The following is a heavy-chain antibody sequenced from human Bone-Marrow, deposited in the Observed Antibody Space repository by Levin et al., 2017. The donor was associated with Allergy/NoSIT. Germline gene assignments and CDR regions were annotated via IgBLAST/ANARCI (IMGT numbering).Heavy chain of an antibody. J-gene: IGHJ5*02. Sequence: GGSLRLSCAASGFTFSTFAMCWVRQAPGKGLEWVSGISGSDDKTYYSESVEGRFTISRDNANNRVYLHMNSLRAEDTAVYFCRKEVEDSSSGMNWFDLWGQGTLVTVSS. CDR3: RKEVEDSSSGMNWFDL. D-gene: IGHD3-22*01. V-gene: IGHV3-23*01. CDR2: ISGSDDKT. CDR1: GFTFSTFA.